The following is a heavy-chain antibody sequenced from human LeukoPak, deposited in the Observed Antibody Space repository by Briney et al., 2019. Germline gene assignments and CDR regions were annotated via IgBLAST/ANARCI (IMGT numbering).Heavy chain of an antibody. V-gene: IGHV3-21*01. J-gene: IGHJ4*02. CDR3: ARVVVGAGRPSDY. Sequence: PGGSLKLSCAASGFTFSSYSMNWVRQAPGKGLEWVSSISSSSSYIYYADSVKGRFTISRDNAKNSLYLQMNSLRAEDTAVYYCARVVVGAGRPSDYWGQGTLVTVSS. D-gene: IGHD1-26*01. CDR1: GFTFSSYS. CDR2: ISSSSSYI.